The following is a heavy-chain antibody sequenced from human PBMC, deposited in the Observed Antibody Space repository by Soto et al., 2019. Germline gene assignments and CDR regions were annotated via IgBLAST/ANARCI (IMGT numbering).Heavy chain of an antibody. CDR3: ARVNTYFGDGRLGAFDI. D-gene: IGHD2-21*01. Sequence: SETLSLTCTVSGGSISSGGYYWSWIRQHPGKGLEWIGYIYYSGSTYYNPSFKSRVTISVDTSKNQFSLKLSSVTAADTAVYYCARVNTYFGDGRLGAFDIWGQGTMVTVSS. CDR2: IYYSGST. V-gene: IGHV4-31*03. CDR1: GGSISSGGYY. J-gene: IGHJ3*02.